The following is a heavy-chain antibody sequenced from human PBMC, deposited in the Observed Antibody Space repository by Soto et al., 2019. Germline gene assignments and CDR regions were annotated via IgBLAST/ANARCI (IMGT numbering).Heavy chain of an antibody. CDR3: ARIKAVADLDAFDI. J-gene: IGHJ3*02. V-gene: IGHV3-21*04. D-gene: IGHD6-19*01. CDR2: ITTSSAYI. CDR1: GFTFNTYD. Sequence: SGGSLRLSCAASGFTFNTYDMNWVRQAPGKGLEWVSSITTSSAYIYYADSLKGRITISRDNAKNSLFLQMNSLRAEDTAVYYCARIKAVADLDAFDIWGQGTMVTVS.